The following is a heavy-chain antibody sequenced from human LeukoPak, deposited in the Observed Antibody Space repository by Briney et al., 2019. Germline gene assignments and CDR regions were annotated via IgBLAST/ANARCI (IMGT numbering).Heavy chain of an antibody. CDR3: ASLDDYGDY. V-gene: IGHV3-48*03. J-gene: IGHJ4*02. CDR1: GFTFSSYE. Sequence: PGGSLRLSCAASGFTFSSYEMNWVRQAPGKGLEWVSYISSSGSTIYYADSVKGRFTISRDNAKNSLYLQMNSLRAEDTAVYYRASLDDYGDYWGQGTLVTVSS. CDR2: ISSSGSTI.